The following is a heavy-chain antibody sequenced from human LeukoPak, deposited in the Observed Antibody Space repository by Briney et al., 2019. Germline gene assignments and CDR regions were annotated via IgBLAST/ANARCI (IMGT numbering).Heavy chain of an antibody. D-gene: IGHD1-26*01. J-gene: IGHJ5*02. V-gene: IGHV3-74*01. Sequence: GGSLRLSCAASGFTFNSYWMHWVRQGPGKGLVWVSRIKSDGSSTSYADSVKGRFTISRDNAKNTLYLQMNSLRAEDTAVYYCAKPPSGLDNWFDPWGQGTLVTVSS. CDR1: GFTFNSYW. CDR2: IKSDGSST. CDR3: AKPPSGLDNWFDP.